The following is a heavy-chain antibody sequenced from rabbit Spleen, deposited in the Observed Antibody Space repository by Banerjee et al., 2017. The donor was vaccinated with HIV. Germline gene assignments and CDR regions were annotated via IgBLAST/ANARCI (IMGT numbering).Heavy chain of an antibody. D-gene: IGHD8-1*01. CDR1: GFSFSDRDV. Sequence: EQLEESGGGLVQPGGSLALTCKGSGFSFSDRDVMCWVRQAPGKGLEWVACINTATGKAVYATWAKGRFTISRTSSTTVTLQVTSLTVADTATYFCARDAGSGHYIDAYFDLGGPGTLHRL. CDR3: ARDAGSGHYIDAYFDL. CDR2: INTATGKA. V-gene: IGHV1S45*01. J-gene: IGHJ4*01.